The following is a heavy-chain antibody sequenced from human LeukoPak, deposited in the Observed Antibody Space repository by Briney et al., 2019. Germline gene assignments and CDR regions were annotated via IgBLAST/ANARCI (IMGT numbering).Heavy chain of an antibody. J-gene: IGHJ4*02. V-gene: IGHV3-74*01. D-gene: IGHD6-19*01. CDR2: INSDGSST. CDR3: AREGVAVAADY. CDR1: GFTFSSYW. Sequence: GGSLRLSCAASGFTFSSYWMHWVRQAPGKGLVWVSRINSDGSSTSYADSVKGRFTISRDNAKNTLYLQMNSLRVEDTAVYYCAREGVAVAADYWGQGTLVTVSS.